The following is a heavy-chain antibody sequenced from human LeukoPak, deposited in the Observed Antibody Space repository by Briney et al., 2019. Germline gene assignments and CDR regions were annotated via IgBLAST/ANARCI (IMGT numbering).Heavy chain of an antibody. CDR1: AFTFSSFS. CDR3: ASGVSGVPQFAYFES. Sequence: GGSLRLSCEASAFTFSSFSMSWIRQGPGKGLEWVSSISSSSSHIYYAESVKGRFTISRDNAKDSLYLQMNSLRAEDTAVYFCASGVSGVPQFAYFESWGQGALVAVSS. D-gene: IGHD2-8*01. J-gene: IGHJ4*02. CDR2: ISSSSSHI. V-gene: IGHV3-21*01.